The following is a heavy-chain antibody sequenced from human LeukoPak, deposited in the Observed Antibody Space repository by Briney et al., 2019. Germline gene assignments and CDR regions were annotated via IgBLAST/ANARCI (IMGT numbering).Heavy chain of an antibody. J-gene: IGHJ5*02. CDR1: GGTFSSYA. D-gene: IGHD2-21*01. V-gene: IGHV1-69*04. CDR3: ARGSALHMWWFDP. Sequence: SVKVSCKASGGTFSSYAISWVRQAPGQGLEWMGRIIPILGIANYAQKFQGRVTITADKSTSTAYMELSSLRSEDTAVYYCARGSALHMWWFDPWGQGTLVTVSS. CDR2: IIPILGIA.